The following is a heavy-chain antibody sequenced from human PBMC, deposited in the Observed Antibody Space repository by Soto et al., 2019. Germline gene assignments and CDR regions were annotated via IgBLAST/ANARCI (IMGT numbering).Heavy chain of an antibody. V-gene: IGHV1-69*15. CDR2: IIPIFGTA. CDR1: GGTFSNYA. Sequence: QVQLVQSGAEVKKPGSSVKVSCKASGGTFSNYAITWVRQAPGQGLEWLGRIIPIFGTANYAQKFQGRVTITADESTTTAYMELSSLRSAATAVYYCAKDGGREGYFGNWFDPWGQGTLVTVSS. J-gene: IGHJ5*02. D-gene: IGHD2-15*01. CDR3: AKDGGREGYFGNWFDP.